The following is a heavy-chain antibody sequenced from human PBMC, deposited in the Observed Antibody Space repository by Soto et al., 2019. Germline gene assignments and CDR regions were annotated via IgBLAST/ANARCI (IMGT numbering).Heavy chain of an antibody. Sequence: ASVTVCSKASGYGFNSYGMSWVRQAPEQGLEWMGWISAYNGNTNYAQKLQGRVTMTTDTSTSTAYMELRSLRSDDTAVYYCARASSGPVVVDYWGQGTLVTVSS. D-gene: IGHD6-19*01. CDR3: ARASSGPVVVDY. CDR2: ISAYNGNT. J-gene: IGHJ4*02. CDR1: GYGFNSYG. V-gene: IGHV1-18*01.